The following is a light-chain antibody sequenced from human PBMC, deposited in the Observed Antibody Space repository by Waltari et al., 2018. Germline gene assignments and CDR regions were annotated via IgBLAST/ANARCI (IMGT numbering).Light chain of an antibody. CDR1: TTDVGGYND. Sequence: QAALTQPPSVSKSLGQSVTISCTGTTTDVGGYNDVSWYQQHPGAAPRLLIYDVSQRPSVFSYRFSASTSGNTASLTISGLQPEDEADYYCCSYRSGTTYIFGPGTRLAVL. CDR3: CSYRSGTTYI. V-gene: IGLV2-11*01. CDR2: DVS. J-gene: IGLJ1*01.